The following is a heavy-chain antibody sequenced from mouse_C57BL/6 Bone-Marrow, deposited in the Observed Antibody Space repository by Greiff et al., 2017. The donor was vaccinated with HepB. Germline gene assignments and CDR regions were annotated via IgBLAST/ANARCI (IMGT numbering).Heavy chain of an antibody. D-gene: IGHD1-1*01. CDR3: ARYYYPYY. Sequence: DVMLVESGGGLVKPGGSLKLSCAASGFTFSDYGMHWVRQAPEKGLEWVAYISSGSSTIYYEDTVKGRFTISRDNAKNTLFLQMTSLRSEDTAMYYCARYYYPYYWGQGTTLTVSS. CDR2: ISSGSSTI. CDR1: GFTFSDYG. V-gene: IGHV5-17*01. J-gene: IGHJ2*01.